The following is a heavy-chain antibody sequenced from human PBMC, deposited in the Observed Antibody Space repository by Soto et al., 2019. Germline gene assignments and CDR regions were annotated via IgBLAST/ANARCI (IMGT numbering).Heavy chain of an antibody. CDR1: GFTFSHSA. D-gene: IGHD3-16*01. Sequence: GGSLRLSCSASGFTFSHSAMHWVRQAPGKGLEYVAAIGSTGASTYYPGSVKGRFIISRDNSKNTLFLQMNSLRPEDTAVYYCVRGGGAYAGSSLWFDSWGQGTLATVSS. V-gene: IGHV3-64D*06. CDR2: IGSTGAST. J-gene: IGHJ5*01. CDR3: VRGGGAYAGSSLWFDS.